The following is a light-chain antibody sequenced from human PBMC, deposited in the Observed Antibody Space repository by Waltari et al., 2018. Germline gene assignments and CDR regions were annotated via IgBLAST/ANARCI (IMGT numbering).Light chain of an antibody. CDR3: QQTYGSPPT. V-gene: IGKV1-39*01. CDR1: QSIRTY. J-gene: IGKJ3*01. CDR2: ASS. Sequence: DIQMTQSPSSLSASVGDRVTITGRASQSIRTYLNWYQQKPGKAPKLLVYASSNFQTGVSSRFSGSGSGTDFTLTISSLEPEDFATYYCQQTYGSPPTFGPGTKVDI.